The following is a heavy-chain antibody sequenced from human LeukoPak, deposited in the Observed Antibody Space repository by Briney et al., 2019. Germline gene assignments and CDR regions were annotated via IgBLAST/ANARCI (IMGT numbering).Heavy chain of an antibody. V-gene: IGHV3-21*01. CDR2: ISSRSTYI. CDR3: AREDHSNYNY. CDR1: GFTFSNYS. Sequence: PGGSLRLSCAASGFTFSNYSMNWVRQAPGKGLEWVSSISSRSTYIQYADSVKGRFTFSRDNAKDSLYLQMNSLRAEDTAVYYCAREDHSNYNYWGQGTLVTVSS. D-gene: IGHD4-11*01. J-gene: IGHJ4*02.